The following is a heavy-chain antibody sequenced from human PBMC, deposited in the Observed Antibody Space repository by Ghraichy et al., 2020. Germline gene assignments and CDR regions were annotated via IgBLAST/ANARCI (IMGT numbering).Heavy chain of an antibody. CDR2: ISSSSSYI. Sequence: GGSLRLSCAASGFTFSSYSMNWVRQAPGKGLEWVSSISSSSSYIYYADSVKGRFTISRDNAKNSLYLQMNSLRAEDTAVYYCARDNAATYYYDSSGYWNAFDIWGQGTMVTVSS. CDR3: ARDNAATYYYDSSGYWNAFDI. V-gene: IGHV3-21*01. D-gene: IGHD3-22*01. CDR1: GFTFSSYS. J-gene: IGHJ3*02.